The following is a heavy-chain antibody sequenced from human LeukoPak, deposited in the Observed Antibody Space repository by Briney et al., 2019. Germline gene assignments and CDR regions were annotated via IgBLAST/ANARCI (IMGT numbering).Heavy chain of an antibody. D-gene: IGHD5-12*01. CDR3: ARLGSGYDYFDY. V-gene: IGHV4-4*07. J-gene: IGHJ4*02. CDR1: GGSINYNF. CDR2: IHSSGTT. Sequence: SETLSLTCTVSGGSINYNFWHWIRQPAGQGLEWIGRIHSSGTTNYNSSLKSRVTMSVDTSKNQFSLKLSSVTAADTAVYYCARLGSGYDYFDYWGQGTLVTVSS.